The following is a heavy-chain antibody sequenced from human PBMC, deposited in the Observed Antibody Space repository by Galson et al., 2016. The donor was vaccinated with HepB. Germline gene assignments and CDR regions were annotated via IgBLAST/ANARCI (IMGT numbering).Heavy chain of an antibody. J-gene: IGHJ4*02. CDR3: ARDRAWLRPYFDS. V-gene: IGHV6-1*01. CDR1: GDSVSRQSAA. Sequence: CAISGDSVSRQSAAWNWLRQSPSRGLEWLGRTYYRSMWYNDYAVSVKSRITINADTSKNQFSLQLNSVTPEDTAVYYCARDRAWLRPYFDSWGQGTLVTVSS. CDR2: TYYRSMWYN. D-gene: IGHD5-12*01.